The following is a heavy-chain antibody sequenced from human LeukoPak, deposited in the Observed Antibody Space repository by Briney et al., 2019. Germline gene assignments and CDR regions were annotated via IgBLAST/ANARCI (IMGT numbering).Heavy chain of an antibody. CDR1: GGSFSGYY. Sequence: PSETLSLTCAVYGGSFSGYYWSWIRQPPGKGLEWIGEINRGSTNYNPSLKSRVTISVDTSKNQFSLKLSSVTAADTAVYYCARKTVPGKTYYYGSGSYYTFDYWGQGTLVTVSS. V-gene: IGHV4-34*01. CDR2: INRGST. J-gene: IGHJ4*02. CDR3: ARKTVPGKTYYYGSGSYYTFDY. D-gene: IGHD3-10*01.